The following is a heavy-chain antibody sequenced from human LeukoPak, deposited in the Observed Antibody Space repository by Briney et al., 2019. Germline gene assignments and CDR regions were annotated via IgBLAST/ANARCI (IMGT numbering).Heavy chain of an antibody. D-gene: IGHD3-3*01. CDR1: GYTFTSYG. J-gene: IGHJ3*02. CDR3: ARVGILEWLSSFDI. CDR2: ISAYNGNT. V-gene: IGHV1-18*01. Sequence: ASVKVSCKASGYTFTSYGIGWVRQAPGQGLEWMGWISAYNGNTNYAQKLQGRVTMTTDTSTSTAYMELRSLRSDDTAVYYCARVGILEWLSSFDIWGQGTMVTVSS.